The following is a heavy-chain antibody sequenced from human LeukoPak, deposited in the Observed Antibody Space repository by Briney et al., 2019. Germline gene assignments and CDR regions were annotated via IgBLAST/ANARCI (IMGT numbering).Heavy chain of an antibody. J-gene: IGHJ6*04. CDR1: GFTFSSYA. Sequence: GGTLRLSCAASGFTFSSYAMSWVRQAPGKGLEWVSSISGSGGSTYYADSVKGRFSISRDNSKNTLYLQVNSLRAEDTAVYYCARGDGYDWGKGTTVTISS. CDR3: ARGDGYD. CDR2: ISGSGGST. V-gene: IGHV3-23*01.